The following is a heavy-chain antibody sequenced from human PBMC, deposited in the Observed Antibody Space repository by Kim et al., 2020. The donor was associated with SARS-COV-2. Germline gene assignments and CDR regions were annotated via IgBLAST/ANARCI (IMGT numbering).Heavy chain of an antibody. CDR3: HYYGSGSFQYYYYGMDV. Sequence: SETLSLTCTVSGGSISSSSYYWGWIRQPPGKGLEWIGSIYYSGSTYYNPSLKSRVTISVDTSKNQFSLKLSSVTAADTAVYYCHYYGSGSFQYYYYGMDVWGQGTTVTVSS. CDR1: GGSISSSSYY. J-gene: IGHJ6*02. CDR2: IYYSGST. D-gene: IGHD3-10*01. V-gene: IGHV4-39*01.